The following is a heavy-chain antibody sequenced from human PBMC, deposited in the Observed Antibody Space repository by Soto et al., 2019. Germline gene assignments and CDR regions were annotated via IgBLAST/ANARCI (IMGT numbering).Heavy chain of an antibody. J-gene: IGHJ5*02. CDR1: GFTFSSYA. CDR3: AKPHSSSWPHVGWFDP. D-gene: IGHD6-13*01. Sequence: PGGSLRLSCAASGFTFSSYAMHWVRQAPGKGLEWVAVISYDGSTYYADSVKGRFTISRDNSKNTLYLQMNSLRAEDTAVYYCAKPHSSSWPHVGWFDPWGQGTLVTVSS. CDR2: ISYDGST. V-gene: IGHV3-30-3*01.